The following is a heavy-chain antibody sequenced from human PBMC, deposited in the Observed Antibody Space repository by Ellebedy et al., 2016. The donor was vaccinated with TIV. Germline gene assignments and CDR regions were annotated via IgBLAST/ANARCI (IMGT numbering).Heavy chain of an antibody. D-gene: IGHD3-16*01. J-gene: IGHJ4*02. V-gene: IGHV2-5*01. CDR2: IYGNDDK. CDR1: GFSLTTSGVT. Sequence: SGPTLVKPTQTLTLTCTFSGFSLTTSGVTVGWVRQPPGEALEWLAFIYGNDDKRYSPSLRNRLTINKDTSKNQVVLTMTNMDPVDTATYYCARSPWGSPDYWGQGTLVTVSS. CDR3: ARSPWGSPDY.